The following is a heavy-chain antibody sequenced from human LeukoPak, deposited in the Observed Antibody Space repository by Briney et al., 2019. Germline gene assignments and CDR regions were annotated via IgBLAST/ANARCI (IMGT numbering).Heavy chain of an antibody. CDR3: ARGREDFSD. CDR2: INHSGST. V-gene: IGHV4-34*01. Sequence: SETLSLTCAVYGGSFSGYYWSWIRQPPGRGLEWIGEINHSGSTNYNPSLKSRVIISVDTSKNQCSLKLSSVTAADTAVYYCARGREDFSDWGQGTLVTVSS. J-gene: IGHJ4*02. D-gene: IGHD3-3*01. CDR1: GGSFSGYY.